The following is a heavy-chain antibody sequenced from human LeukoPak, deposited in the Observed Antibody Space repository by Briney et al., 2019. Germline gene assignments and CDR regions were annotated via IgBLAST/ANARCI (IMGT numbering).Heavy chain of an antibody. CDR3: ARGRSNYYGMDV. J-gene: IGHJ6*02. CDR2: VSYSGST. V-gene: IGHV4-59*01. CDR1: GGSISNYY. Sequence: SETLSLTCTVSGGSISNYYWNWIRQPPGKGLEWIGYVSYSGSTNYNPSLKSRVTISLYTSKNQFSLILNSVTAADTAVYYCARGRSNYYGMDVWGQGTTVTVSS. D-gene: IGHD1-26*01.